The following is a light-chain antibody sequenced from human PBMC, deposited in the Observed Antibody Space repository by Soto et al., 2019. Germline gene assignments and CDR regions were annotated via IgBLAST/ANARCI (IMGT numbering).Light chain of an antibody. CDR1: QGIRSF. CDR3: QQLNSYPLS. CDR2: AAS. Sequence: DIQLTQSPSFLSASVGDRVTITCRASQGIRSFLAWYQQKPGKAPKLLIYAASTLQSGVPSRFSGSGSGTEFTLTNSSLQPDDIATYYCQQLNSYPLSFGGGTKVEIK. J-gene: IGKJ4*01. V-gene: IGKV1-9*01.